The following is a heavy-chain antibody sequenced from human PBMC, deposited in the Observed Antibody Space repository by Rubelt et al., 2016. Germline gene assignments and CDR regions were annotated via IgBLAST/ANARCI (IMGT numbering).Heavy chain of an antibody. V-gene: IGHV3-30*02. Sequence: QVQLVESGGGVVQPGGSLRLSCAASGFTFSSYGMHWVRQAPGKGLEWVAFIRYDGSNKYYADSVKGRLTIARGKSKNTLYLQMNRLRAEDTAVYYCAKPARLDYGINAEYFQHWGQGTLVTVSS. J-gene: IGHJ1*01. CDR3: AKPARLDYGINAEYFQH. D-gene: IGHD4-17*01. CDR1: GFTFSSYG. CDR2: IRYDGSNK.